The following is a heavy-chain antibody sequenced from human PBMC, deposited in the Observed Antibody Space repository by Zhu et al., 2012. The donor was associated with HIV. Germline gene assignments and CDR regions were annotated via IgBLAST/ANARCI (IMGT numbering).Heavy chain of an antibody. CDR3: ARLAGWSGWAGSYFDH. CDR1: RGSISDSTYY. J-gene: IGHJ4*03. CDR2: IYYTAYT. Sequence: QVQLQESGPRLVQPSQALSLTCTVSRGSISDSTYYWGWIRQPPGKGLEWIGSIYYTAYTYQNPSLRSRLTMSVDTSQNHFSLKLTSVTAEDTAFYYCARLAGWSGWAGSYFDHVGPGIMVTVSS. D-gene: IGHD3-3*01. V-gene: IGHV4-39*07.